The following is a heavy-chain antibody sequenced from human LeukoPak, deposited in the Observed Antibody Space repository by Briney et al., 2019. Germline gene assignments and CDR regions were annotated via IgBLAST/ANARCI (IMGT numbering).Heavy chain of an antibody. D-gene: IGHD2-15*01. J-gene: IGHJ4*02. CDR3: AKGGYCSGGSCYHHYFDY. Sequence: PGGSLRLSCAASGFTFSSYAMSWVRQAPGKGLEWVSAISGSGGSTYYADSVKGRFTISRDNSKNTLYLQMNSLRAEDTAVYYCAKGGYCSGGSCYHHYFDYRGQGTLVTVSS. CDR2: ISGSGGST. V-gene: IGHV3-23*01. CDR1: GFTFSSYA.